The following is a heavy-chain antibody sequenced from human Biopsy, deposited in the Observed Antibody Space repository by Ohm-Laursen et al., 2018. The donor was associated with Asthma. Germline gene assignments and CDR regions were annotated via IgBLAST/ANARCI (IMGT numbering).Heavy chain of an antibody. V-gene: IGHV3-7*05. CDR2: IKEDGSEK. Sequence: SLRLSCAASGFTFSTSWMTWVRQAPGKGLEWVANIKEDGSEKNYVDSVKGRFTISRDNGKNSLYLQMNSLRAEDTALYHCGRDMGGFGSGWFPVEFWGQGTLVTVSS. CDR3: GRDMGGFGSGWFPVEF. J-gene: IGHJ4*02. CDR1: GFTFSTSW. D-gene: IGHD6-19*01.